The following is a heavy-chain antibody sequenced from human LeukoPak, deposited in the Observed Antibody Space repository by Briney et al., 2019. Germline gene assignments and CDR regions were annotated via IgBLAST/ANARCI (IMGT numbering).Heavy chain of an antibody. CDR3: AREGITIFGVVIIRDFDY. Sequence: GGSLRLSCAASGFTFSDYYMSWIRQAPGKGLEWVSYISSSGSTIYYADSVKGRFTISRDNAKKSLYLQMNSLRAEDTAVYYCAREGITIFGVVIIRDFDYWGQGTLVTVSS. V-gene: IGHV3-11*04. J-gene: IGHJ4*02. D-gene: IGHD3-3*01. CDR1: GFTFSDYY. CDR2: ISSSGSTI.